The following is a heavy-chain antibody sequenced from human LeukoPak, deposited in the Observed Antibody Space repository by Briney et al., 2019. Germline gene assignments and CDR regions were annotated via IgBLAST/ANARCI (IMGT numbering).Heavy chain of an antibody. D-gene: IGHD3-3*02. V-gene: IGHV3-21*01. CDR1: GFTFSNYN. CDR2: ISSSSSYI. CDR3: ARDFESFSSNGFDP. J-gene: IGHJ5*02. Sequence: PGGPLRLSCAASGFTFSNYNMTWVRRAPGKGLEWGSSISSSSSYIYYADSVKGRFTISRDNAKNSLYLQMNSLRAEDTAVYYCARDFESFSSNGFDPWGQGTLVTVSS.